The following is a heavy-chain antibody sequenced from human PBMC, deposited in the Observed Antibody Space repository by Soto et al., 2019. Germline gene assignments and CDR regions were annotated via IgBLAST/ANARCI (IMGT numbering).Heavy chain of an antibody. CDR2: ISGSGADT. D-gene: IGHD3-22*01. CDR1: GFTFSNYG. Sequence: RRLSCAASGFTFSNYGMSWVRQAPGKGLEWVSAISGSGADTNYADSVKGRFTISRDNSKITLFLQMNSLRAEDTAVYYCAKGSHDSRGYHFFFDYWGQGTLVSVSS. J-gene: IGHJ4*02. V-gene: IGHV3-23*01. CDR3: AKGSHDSRGYHFFFDY.